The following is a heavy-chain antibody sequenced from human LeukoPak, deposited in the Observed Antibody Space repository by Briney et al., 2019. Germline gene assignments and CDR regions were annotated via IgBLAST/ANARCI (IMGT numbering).Heavy chain of an antibody. Sequence: SVKVSCTASGVSFRDYTINWVRQAPGQGLEWMGAIIPISGTTNYTQRLQGRVTLTMDDSATTAFMEMSSLRSEDTAVYYCASRFTARQLVPADYYHMDVWGKGTTVCVSS. CDR3: ASRFTARQLVPADYYHMDV. V-gene: IGHV1-69*05. D-gene: IGHD6-13*01. CDR2: IIPISGTT. J-gene: IGHJ6*03. CDR1: GVSFRDYT.